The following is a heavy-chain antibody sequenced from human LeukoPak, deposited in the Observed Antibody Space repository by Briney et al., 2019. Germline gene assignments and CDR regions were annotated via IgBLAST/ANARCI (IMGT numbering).Heavy chain of an antibody. CDR3: ARGSREIWFGESWVYYFDY. CDR2: ISRSSSYI. CDR1: GFTFSSYS. V-gene: IGHV3-21*01. D-gene: IGHD3-10*01. J-gene: IGHJ4*02. Sequence: GGSLRLSCAASGFTFSSYSMNWVRQAPGGGLGWVSSISRSSSYIYYADSVKGRFTISRDNAKNSLYLQKNSLRAEDTAVYYWARGSREIWFGESWVYYFDYWGQGSLVTVSS.